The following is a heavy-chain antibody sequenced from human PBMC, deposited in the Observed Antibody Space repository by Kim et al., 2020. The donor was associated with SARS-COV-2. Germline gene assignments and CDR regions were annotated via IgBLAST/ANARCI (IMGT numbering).Heavy chain of an antibody. J-gene: IGHJ6*02. CDR1: GFTFSSYS. CDR3: ARGEKQQLPRTTWLRGTYYYYYGMDV. Sequence: GGSLRLSCAASGFTFSSYSMNWVRQAPGKGLEWVSSISSSSSYIYYADSVKGRFTISRDNAKNSLYLQMNSLRAEDTAVYYCARGEKQQLPRTTWLRGTYYYYYGMDVWGQGTTVTVSS. V-gene: IGHV3-21*01. D-gene: IGHD6-13*01. CDR2: ISSSSSYI.